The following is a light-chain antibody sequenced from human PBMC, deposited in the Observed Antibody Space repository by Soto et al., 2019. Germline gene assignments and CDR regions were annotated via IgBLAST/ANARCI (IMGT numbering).Light chain of an antibody. CDR1: SSNIGGNS. CDR3: GSWDSSVSAYV. V-gene: IGLV1-51*01. CDR2: DDN. J-gene: IGLJ1*01. Sequence: QSVLTQPPSVSAAPGQKVTISCSGSSSNIGGNSVSWYQQLPGTAPKLLIYDDNKRPSGIPDRFSGSKSGTSATLGITGFQNGDEADYYCGSWDSSVSAYVFGPGTKVTVL.